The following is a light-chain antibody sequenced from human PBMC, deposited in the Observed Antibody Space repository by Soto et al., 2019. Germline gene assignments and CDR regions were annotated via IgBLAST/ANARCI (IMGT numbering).Light chain of an antibody. Sequence: EIVMTQSPATLSVSPGERATLSCRASQSVSSNLAWYQQKPGQAHKLLIYGASTRATGIPSRFSGSGYGTEFTLTISRLLSEDVAGYYCQQYNNWPPMYTFGQGTKLEIK. J-gene: IGKJ2*01. CDR1: QSVSSN. CDR2: GAS. CDR3: QQYNNWPPMYT. V-gene: IGKV3-15*01.